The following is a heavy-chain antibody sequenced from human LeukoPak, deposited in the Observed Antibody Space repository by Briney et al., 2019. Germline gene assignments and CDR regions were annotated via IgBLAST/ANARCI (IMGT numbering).Heavy chain of an antibody. Sequence: PGGSLRLSCAASGFTFSNYNMNWVRQAPGKGLEWVSSISSSSSYIYYADSVKGRFTISRDNAKNSLYLQMNSLRAEDTAVYYCARDTAMVLYYFDYCGQGTLVTVSS. V-gene: IGHV3-21*01. CDR3: ARDTAMVLYYFDY. J-gene: IGHJ4*02. D-gene: IGHD5-18*01. CDR1: GFTFSNYN. CDR2: ISSSSSYI.